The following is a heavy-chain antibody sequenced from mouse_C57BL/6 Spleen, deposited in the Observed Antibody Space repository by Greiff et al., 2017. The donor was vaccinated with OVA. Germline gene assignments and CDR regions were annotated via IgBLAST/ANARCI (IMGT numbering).Heavy chain of an antibody. V-gene: IGHV3-6*01. CDR3: AILLRYFDV. Sequence: VQLKESGPGLVKPSQSLSLTCSVTGYSITSGYYWNWIRQFPGNKLEWMGYISYDGSNNYNPSLKNRISITRDTSKNQFFLKLNSVTTEDTATYYCAILLRYFDVWGTGTTVTVSS. J-gene: IGHJ1*03. D-gene: IGHD1-1*01. CDR2: ISYDGSN. CDR1: GYSITSGYY.